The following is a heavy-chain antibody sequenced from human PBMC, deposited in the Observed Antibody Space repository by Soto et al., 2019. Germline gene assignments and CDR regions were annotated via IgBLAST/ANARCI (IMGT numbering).Heavy chain of an antibody. D-gene: IGHD2-8*02. CDR2: IYHSGST. CDR1: GGSISSYY. Sequence: SETLSLTCTVSGGSISSYYWSWIRQPPGKGLEWIGDIYHSGSTNYNPSLKSRVTISVDKSKNQFSLKLNSVTAADTAVYYCARVLGDTGDYFDYWGQGTLVTVSS. CDR3: ARVLGDTGDYFDY. V-gene: IGHV4-59*12. J-gene: IGHJ4*02.